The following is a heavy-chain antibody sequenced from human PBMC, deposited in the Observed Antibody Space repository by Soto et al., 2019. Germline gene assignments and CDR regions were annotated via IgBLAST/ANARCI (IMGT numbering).Heavy chain of an antibody. D-gene: IGHD3-9*01. CDR1: GYTFTGYY. Sequence: QVHLVQSGAEVKKPGASVKVSCKASGYTFTGYYMHWVRQAPGQGLEWMGWINPNSGGTIYAQKFQGSVTVTRDTSITTAYMELRRLRSDDTAVYYCARDSYYDILTGYSRNAFDIWGQGTVVTVSS. CDR3: ARDSYYDILTGYSRNAFDI. CDR2: INPNSGGT. J-gene: IGHJ3*02. V-gene: IGHV1-2*02.